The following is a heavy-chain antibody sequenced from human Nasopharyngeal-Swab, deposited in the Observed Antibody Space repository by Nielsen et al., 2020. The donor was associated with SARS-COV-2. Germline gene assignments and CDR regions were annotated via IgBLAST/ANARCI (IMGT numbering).Heavy chain of an antibody. CDR3: ARDGLDYDFWSAYFMDV. V-gene: IGHV3-21*01. J-gene: IGHJ6*02. CDR1: GFTFNKYN. D-gene: IGHD3-3*01. CDR2: ISSSSSYI. Sequence: GESLKISCAASGFTFNKYNFNWVRQAPGKGLEWVSSISSSSSYIYYADSVKGRFTISRDNAKNSLYLQMNSLRAEDTAVYYFARDGLDYDFWSAYFMDVWGQGTTVTVSS.